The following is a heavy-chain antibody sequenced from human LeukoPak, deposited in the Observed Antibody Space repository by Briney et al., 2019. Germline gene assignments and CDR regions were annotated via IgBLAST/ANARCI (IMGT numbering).Heavy chain of an antibody. J-gene: IGHJ5*02. Sequence: SETLSLTCTVSGYSISSGYYWGWIRQPPGKGLEWIGRIYHSGSTYYNPSLKSRVTMSVDTSKNQFSLKLSSVTAADTAVYYCARDHYGYCSGGSCPSGGYWFDPWGQGTLVTVSS. CDR3: ARDHYGYCSGGSCPSGGYWFDP. V-gene: IGHV4-38-2*02. D-gene: IGHD2-15*01. CDR2: IYHSGST. CDR1: GYSISSGYY.